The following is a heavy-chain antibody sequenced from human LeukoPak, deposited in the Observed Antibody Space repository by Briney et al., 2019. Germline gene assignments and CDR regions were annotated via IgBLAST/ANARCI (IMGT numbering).Heavy chain of an antibody. D-gene: IGHD5-18*01. CDR2: ISGSGGST. J-gene: IGHJ6*03. CDR1: GFSFSSYA. V-gene: IGHV3-23*01. Sequence: GGSLRLSCAASGFSFSSYAMSWVRQAPGKGLEWVSLISGSGGSTYYADSVKGRFTISRDNSKNTMYLQMNSLRAEDTAVYYCAKDGYSYGYGYYYYMDVWGKGTTVTISS. CDR3: AKDGYSYGYGYYYYMDV.